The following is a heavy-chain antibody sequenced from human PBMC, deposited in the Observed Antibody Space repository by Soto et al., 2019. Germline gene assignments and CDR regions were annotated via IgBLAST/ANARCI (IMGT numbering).Heavy chain of an antibody. CDR1: GYTFTSYD. J-gene: IGHJ1*01. Sequence: ASVKVSCKASGYTFTSYDINWVRQATGQGLEWMGWMNPNSGNTGYAQKFQGRVTMTRNTSISTAYMELSSLRSEDTAVYYCARARADGSGSRCYSSLQHWGKGTLVTV. CDR2: MNPNSGNT. V-gene: IGHV1-8*01. D-gene: IGHD2-15*01. CDR3: ARARADGSGSRCYSSLQH.